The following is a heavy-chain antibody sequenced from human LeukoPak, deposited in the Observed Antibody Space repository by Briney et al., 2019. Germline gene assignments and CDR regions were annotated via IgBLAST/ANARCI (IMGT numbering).Heavy chain of an antibody. Sequence: SQTLSLTCTVSGGSISSGGYYWSWIRQHPGKGLEWIGYIYYSGSTYYNPSLKSRVTISVDTSKNQFSLKLSSVTAADTAVYYCARGPAATKFPLDLWGRGTLVTVSS. V-gene: IGHV4-31*03. D-gene: IGHD2-2*01. CDR1: GGSISSGGYY. CDR3: ARGPAATKFPLDL. CDR2: IYYSGST. J-gene: IGHJ2*01.